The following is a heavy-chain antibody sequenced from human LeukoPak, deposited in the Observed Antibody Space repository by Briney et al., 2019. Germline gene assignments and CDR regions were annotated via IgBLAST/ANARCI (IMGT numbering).Heavy chain of an antibody. J-gene: IGHJ4*02. D-gene: IGHD2-2*01. CDR1: GGSISSSSYY. Sequence: SETLSLTCTVSGGSISSSSYYWGWIRQPPGKGLEWIGSIYYSGSTYYNPSLKSRVTISVDTSKNQFSLKLSSVTAADTAVYYCARGAPPTSEDIVVVPAAITKEKYYFDYWGQGTLVTVSS. CDR2: IYYSGST. CDR3: ARGAPPTSEDIVVVPAAITKEKYYFDY. V-gene: IGHV4-39*07.